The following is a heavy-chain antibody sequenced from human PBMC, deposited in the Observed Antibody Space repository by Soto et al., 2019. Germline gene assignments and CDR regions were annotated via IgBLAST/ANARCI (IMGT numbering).Heavy chain of an antibody. Sequence: EVELLESGGGLVQPGGSLRLSCVASGFTFKNYDMRWIRQAPGKGLEWVSGISGSGGVTYYADSVNGRFTISRDNSKNTLSLKMNSLRAEATAIYYCAKNRQFRSYYESAGHYDNWGQGTLVTVSS. CDR2: ISGSGGVT. CDR3: AKNRQFRSYYESAGHYDN. J-gene: IGHJ4*02. V-gene: IGHV3-23*01. D-gene: IGHD3-10*01. CDR1: GFTFKNYD.